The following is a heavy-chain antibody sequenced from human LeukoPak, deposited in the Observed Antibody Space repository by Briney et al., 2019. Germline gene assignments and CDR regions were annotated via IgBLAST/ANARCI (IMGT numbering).Heavy chain of an antibody. Sequence: SETLSLTCTVPGGSISSYYWSSIRQPPAKGLEWIGHIYGSGSTNYNPSLKSRVTLSVDTSKNQFSLKLSSVTAADTAVYYCAREGTSGTHLNWFDPWGQGTLVTVSS. V-gene: IGHV4-59*01. CDR3: AREGTSGTHLNWFDP. CDR1: GGSISSYY. CDR2: IYGSGST. D-gene: IGHD1-1*01. J-gene: IGHJ5*02.